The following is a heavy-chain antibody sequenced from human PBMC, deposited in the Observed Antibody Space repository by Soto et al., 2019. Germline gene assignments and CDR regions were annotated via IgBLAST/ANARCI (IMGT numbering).Heavy chain of an antibody. CDR3: ARGTPVWFDP. D-gene: IGHD3-10*01. V-gene: IGHV1-3*01. Sequence: ASVKVSCKASGYTFTSYAMHWVRQAPGQRLEWMGWINAGNGNTKYLQKFQGRVTITRDTSASTAYMELSSLRSEDTAVYYCARGTPVWFDPWGQGTLVTVSS. J-gene: IGHJ5*02. CDR2: INAGNGNT. CDR1: GYTFTSYA.